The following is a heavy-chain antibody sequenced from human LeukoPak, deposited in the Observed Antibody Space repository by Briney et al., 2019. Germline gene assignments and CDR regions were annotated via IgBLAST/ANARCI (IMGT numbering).Heavy chain of an antibody. D-gene: IGHD3-10*01. Sequence: ASVKVSCKASGYTFTGYYMHWVRQAPGQGLEWMGWINPNSGGTNYAQKFQGRVTMTRDTSISTAYMELSSLRSEDTAVYYCARGRRVVRGVPQRDDYWGQGTLVTVSS. CDR1: GYTFTGYY. CDR3: ARGRRVVRGVPQRDDY. V-gene: IGHV1-2*02. J-gene: IGHJ4*02. CDR2: INPNSGGT.